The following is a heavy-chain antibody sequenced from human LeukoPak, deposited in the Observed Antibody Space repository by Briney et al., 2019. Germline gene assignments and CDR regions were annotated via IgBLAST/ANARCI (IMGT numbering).Heavy chain of an antibody. CDR3: ASGSVVANNWFDP. CDR1: GYTFTGYY. CDR2: INPNSGGT. D-gene: IGHD2-15*01. J-gene: IGHJ5*02. V-gene: IGHV1-2*02. Sequence: ASVKVSCKASGYTFTGYYIHWVRQAPGQGLEWMGWINPNSGGTNYAQKFQGRVTMTRDTSISTAYMELSRLRSDDTAVYYCASGSVVANNWFDPWGQGTLVTVSS.